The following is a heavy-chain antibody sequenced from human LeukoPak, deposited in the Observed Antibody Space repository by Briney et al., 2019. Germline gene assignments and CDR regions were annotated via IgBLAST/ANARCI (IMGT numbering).Heavy chain of an antibody. CDR1: GFTFSGYA. Sequence: GESLKISCAASGFTFSGYAMQWVRQAPGKGLEWVAVILYDGTNKYYADSVKGRFTISRDNSKNTLYLQMNSLRPEDTAVYYCARGWPPDYWGQGTLVTVSS. CDR3: ARGWPPDY. CDR2: ILYDGTNK. V-gene: IGHV3-30-3*01. D-gene: IGHD5-24*01. J-gene: IGHJ4*02.